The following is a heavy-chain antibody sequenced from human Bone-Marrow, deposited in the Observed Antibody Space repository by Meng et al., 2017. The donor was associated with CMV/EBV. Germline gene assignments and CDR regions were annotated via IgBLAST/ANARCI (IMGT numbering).Heavy chain of an antibody. CDR2: VSFDGDDQ. Sequence: GESLKISCAASGFTFSSYGMHWVRQAPGRGLEWVALVSFDGDDQYYADSVKGRFAISRDNPHDTVYLQMNSLRPEDTATYYCVAGLPNHGYWAQGVVVTVPS. V-gene: IGHV3-30*02. CDR1: GFTFSSYG. D-gene: IGHD1-14*01. CDR3: VAGLPNHGY. J-gene: IGHJ4*02.